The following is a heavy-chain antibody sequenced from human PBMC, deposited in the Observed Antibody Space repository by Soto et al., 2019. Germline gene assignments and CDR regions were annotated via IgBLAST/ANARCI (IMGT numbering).Heavy chain of an antibody. J-gene: IGHJ4*02. CDR3: ARGLGTNAGGS. CDR1: GGTFSSYT. V-gene: IGHV1-69*15. D-gene: IGHD2-8*01. CDR2: IIPIFGTT. Sequence: QVQLVQSGAEVKKPGSSVKVSCKASGGTFSSYTISWVRQAPGQGLEWMGRIIPIFGTTTYAQKFQGRVTITADESTSTAYMELSSLRSEETDVYYCARGLGTNAGGSWGQGTLVTVSS.